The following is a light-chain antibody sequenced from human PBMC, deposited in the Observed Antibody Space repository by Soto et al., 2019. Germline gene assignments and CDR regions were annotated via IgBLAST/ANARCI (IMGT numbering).Light chain of an antibody. CDR1: SSNIGSNT. J-gene: IGLJ1*01. CDR2: TAG. V-gene: IGLV1-44*01. Sequence: QSVLTQLLSVSASPGQRVTISCSGGSSNIGSNTVAWYQHLPGTAPPRLIFTAGQRPSGVPGRFSGSKSGTSASLAISGLQSEDEGDYYCSAWDNSLNGYVFGPGTKVTVL. CDR3: SAWDNSLNGYV.